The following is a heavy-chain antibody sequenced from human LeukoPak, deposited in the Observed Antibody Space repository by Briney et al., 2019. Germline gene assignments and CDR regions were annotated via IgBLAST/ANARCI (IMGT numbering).Heavy chain of an antibody. CDR1: GYTFTGYY. D-gene: IGHD1-1*01. CDR3: ARVYTPQQLAQGSVY. J-gene: IGHJ4*02. V-gene: IGHV1-2*02. Sequence: EASVKVSCKASGYTFTGYYMHWVRQAPGQGLEWMGWINPNSGGTNYAQKFRGRVTMTRDTSISTAYMELSRLRSDDTAVYYCARVYTPQQLAQGSVYWGQGTLVTVSS. CDR2: INPNSGGT.